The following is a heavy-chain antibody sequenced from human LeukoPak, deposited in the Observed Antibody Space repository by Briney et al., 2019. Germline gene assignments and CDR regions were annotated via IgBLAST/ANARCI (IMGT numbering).Heavy chain of an antibody. D-gene: IGHD3-10*01. CDR3: ARKENVYYYFDY. V-gene: IGHV4-28*01. J-gene: IGHJ4*02. CDR1: GYSITSSSW. Sequence: PSDTLSLTCAVSGYSITSSSWWGWIRQPPGKGLEWIGYIYHSGTTYYNPSLQSRVTMLVDTSKNQFSLKLSSVTAVDTAVYYCARKENVYYYFDYWGQGTLVTVSS. CDR2: IYHSGTT.